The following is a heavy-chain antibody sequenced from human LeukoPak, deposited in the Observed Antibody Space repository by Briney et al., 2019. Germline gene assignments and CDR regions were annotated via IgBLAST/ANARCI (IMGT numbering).Heavy chain of an antibody. J-gene: IGHJ6*03. CDR3: ARVGIFGVVIIDRYYYYMDV. V-gene: IGHV1-8*03. CDR2: MNPNSGNT. D-gene: IGHD3-3*01. Sequence: ASVKVSCKASGYTLTSYDINWVRQATGQRLEWMGWMNPNSGNTGYAQKFQGRVTITRNTSISTAYMELSSLRSEDTAVYYCARVGIFGVVIIDRYYYYMDVWGKGTTVTVSS. CDR1: GYTLTSYD.